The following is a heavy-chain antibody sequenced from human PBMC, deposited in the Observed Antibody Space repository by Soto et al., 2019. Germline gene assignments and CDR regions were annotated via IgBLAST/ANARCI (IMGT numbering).Heavy chain of an antibody. D-gene: IGHD6-19*01. CDR1: GGTFSSYA. CDR3: AGEGGSSVWYWNFDC. CDR2: IIPIFGTA. Sequence: SVKVSCKASGGTFSSYAISWVRQAPGQGLEWMGGIIPIFGTAKYAQKFQGRVTITADKSTSTAYLELSSVRSEDTAVYYCAGEGGSSVWYWNFDCWGQATRVTVSS. J-gene: IGHJ4*02. V-gene: IGHV1-69*06.